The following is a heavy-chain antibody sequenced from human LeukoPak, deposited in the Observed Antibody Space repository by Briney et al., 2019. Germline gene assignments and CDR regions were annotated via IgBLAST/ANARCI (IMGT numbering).Heavy chain of an antibody. CDR2: IYYSGST. V-gene: IGHV4-59*08. CDR3: ARHPTAYSSSFDY. D-gene: IGHD6-13*01. CDR1: GGSISSYY. J-gene: IGHJ4*02. Sequence: SETLSLTCTVSGGSISSYYWSWIRQPPGKGLEWIGYIYYSGSTNYNPSLKSRVTISVDTSKNQFSLRLTSVTAADTAVYYCARHPTAYSSSFDYWGQGTLVTVSS.